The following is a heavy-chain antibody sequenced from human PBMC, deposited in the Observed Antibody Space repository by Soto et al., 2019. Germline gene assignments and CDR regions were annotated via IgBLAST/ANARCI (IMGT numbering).Heavy chain of an antibody. CDR1: GYTFTSHY. J-gene: IGHJ4*02. D-gene: IGHD2-2*01. Sequence: QVQLVQSGAEVKKSGASVKVSCKASGYTFTSHYMHWVRQAPGQGLEGMGIINPSGGTTRFAQKFQGRVTLTRDTSTNTVYMELSSLRSDDTAVYYCARDRCDTTSCYECDYWGQGTLVTVSS. CDR3: ARDRCDTTSCYECDY. V-gene: IGHV1-46*01. CDR2: INPSGGTT.